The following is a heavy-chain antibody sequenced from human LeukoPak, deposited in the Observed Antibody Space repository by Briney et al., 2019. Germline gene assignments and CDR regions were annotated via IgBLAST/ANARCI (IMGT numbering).Heavy chain of an antibody. CDR2: IYTSGST. J-gene: IGHJ5*02. D-gene: IGHD2-15*01. V-gene: IGHV4-61*02. CDR1: GGSISSGSYY. CDR3: ARAGVHCSGGSCYSGDWFDP. Sequence: SETLSLTCTVSGGSISSGSYYWSWIRQPAGKGLEWIGRIYTSGSTNYNPSLKSRVTVSVDTSKNQFSLKLSSVTAADTAVYYCARAGVHCSGGSCYSGDWFDPWGQGTLVTVSS.